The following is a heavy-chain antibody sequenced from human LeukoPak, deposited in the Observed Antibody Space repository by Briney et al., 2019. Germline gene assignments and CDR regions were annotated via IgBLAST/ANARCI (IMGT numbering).Heavy chain of an antibody. J-gene: IGHJ4*02. CDR1: GFTFSSYA. CDR2: SGSGGST. V-gene: IGHV3-23*01. D-gene: IGHD3-3*01. CDR3: AKDFWSGYYPKY. Sequence: PGGSLRLSCAASGFTFSSYAMSWVRQAQGKGLEWVSGSGSGGSTHYADSVKGRFTISRDNSKNTLYLQMNSLRAEDTAVYYCAKDFWSGYYPKYWGQGTLVTVSS.